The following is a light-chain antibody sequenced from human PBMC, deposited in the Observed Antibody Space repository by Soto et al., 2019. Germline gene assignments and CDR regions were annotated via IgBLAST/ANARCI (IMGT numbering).Light chain of an antibody. CDR2: KAS. J-gene: IGKJ1*01. Sequence: IQVTQSPSTLSASVGDRVTITCRASQHISNWLAWYQQKPGRAPKLLIYKASSLESGVPSRFSGSGSGTEFTLTISTLQPDDSATYYCQQYNSSFGQGTTVEIK. V-gene: IGKV1-5*03. CDR1: QHISNW. CDR3: QQYNSS.